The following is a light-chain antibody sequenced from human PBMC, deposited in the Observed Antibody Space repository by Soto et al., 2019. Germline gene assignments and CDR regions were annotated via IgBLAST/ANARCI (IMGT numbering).Light chain of an antibody. CDR2: DAS. V-gene: IGKV3-11*01. J-gene: IGKJ5*01. CDR1: QSVSSY. CDR3: QQRSNWPIT. Sequence: IVLTQSPATLSLSPGERATLSRRASQSVSSYLAWYQQKHGQAPRILIYDASNRATGIPARFSGSVSGTDFNLTISSLEPEDFAVYYCQQRSNWPITFGQGTRLEIK.